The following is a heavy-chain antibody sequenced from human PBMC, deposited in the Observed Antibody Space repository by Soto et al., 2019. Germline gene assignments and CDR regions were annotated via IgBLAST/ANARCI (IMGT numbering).Heavy chain of an antibody. CDR2: IDNAGSSA. Sequence: GGSLRLSCAASGWTFRSYLMHCFRQAPGKGPVWVSRIDNAGSSARYADSVKGRFTISRDNAKNTVYLQMNSLRAEDTAVYYCASPFDAFDIWGQGTMVTVSS. V-gene: IGHV3-74*01. CDR1: GWTFRSYL. CDR3: ASPFDAFDI. J-gene: IGHJ3*02.